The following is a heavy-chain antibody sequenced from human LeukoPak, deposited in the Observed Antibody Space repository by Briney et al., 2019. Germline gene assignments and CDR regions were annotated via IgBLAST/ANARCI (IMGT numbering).Heavy chain of an antibody. CDR3: AKSADYDILTGLGFIDY. J-gene: IGHJ4*02. Sequence: GGSLRLSCAASGFTFDDYAMHWVRQAPGKGLEWVSGISWNSDSIGYADSVKGRFTISRDNAKNSLYLQMNSLRAEDMALYYCAKSADYDILTGLGFIDYWGQGTLVSVSS. CDR2: ISWNSDSI. V-gene: IGHV3-9*03. D-gene: IGHD3-9*01. CDR1: GFTFDDYA.